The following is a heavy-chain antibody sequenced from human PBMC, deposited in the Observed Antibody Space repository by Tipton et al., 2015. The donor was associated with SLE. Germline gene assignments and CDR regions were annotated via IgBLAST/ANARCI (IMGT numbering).Heavy chain of an antibody. J-gene: IGHJ4*02. CDR2: IYYSGST. V-gene: IGHV4-61*08. D-gene: IGHD6-13*01. CDR1: GGSISSGGYY. CDR3: ARDLYRSPGVFDY. Sequence: TLSLTCTVSGGSISSGGYYWSWIRQPPGKGLEWIAYIYYSGSTNYNPSLQSRVTISVDTSKNQFSLKLSSVTAADTAVYYCARDLYRSPGVFDYWGQGTLVTVSS.